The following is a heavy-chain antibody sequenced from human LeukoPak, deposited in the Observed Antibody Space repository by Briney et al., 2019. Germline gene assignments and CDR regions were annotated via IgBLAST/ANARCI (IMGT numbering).Heavy chain of an antibody. D-gene: IGHD2-15*01. Sequence: SQTLSLTCTVSGGSISSGGYYWSWIRQHPGKGLEWIGYIYYSGSTYYNPSLKSRVTISVDTSKNQFSLKLSSVTAADTAVYYCARGRAARGLVVVAATRYYGMDVWGQGTTVTVSS. CDR2: IYYSGST. CDR3: ARGRAARGLVVVAATRYYGMDV. CDR1: GGSISSGGYY. V-gene: IGHV4-31*03. J-gene: IGHJ6*02.